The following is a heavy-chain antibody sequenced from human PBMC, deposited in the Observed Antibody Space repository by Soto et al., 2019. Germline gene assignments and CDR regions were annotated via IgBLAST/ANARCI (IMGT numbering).Heavy chain of an antibody. CDR3: ARGSCSGGGCYSFHLDY. CDR1: GYTFTSYA. CDR2: INTANGNT. Sequence: QVQLVQSGAEVKKPGASVKVSCKASGYTFTSYAMHWVRQAPGQRLEWMGWINTANGNTEYSQKFQGRVTITRDTSASTAYMELSSLRSEDTAVFFCARGSCSGGGCYSFHLDYWGQGTLVTVSS. D-gene: IGHD2-15*01. V-gene: IGHV1-3*04. J-gene: IGHJ4*02.